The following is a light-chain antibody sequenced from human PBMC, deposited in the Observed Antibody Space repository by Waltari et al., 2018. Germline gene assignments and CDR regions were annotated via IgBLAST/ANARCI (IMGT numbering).Light chain of an antibody. J-gene: IGKJ4*01. CDR3: QKYNNAPLT. CDR2: GAS. CDR1: QSVSSSY. Sequence: EIVLTQSPGTLSLSPGERATLSCRASQSVSSSYLAWYQQKPGQAPRLRIYGASSRATGIPDMCSGSGSGTDFTLTISRLEPEDFATYYCQKYNNAPLTFGGGTKVEIK. V-gene: IGKV3-20*01.